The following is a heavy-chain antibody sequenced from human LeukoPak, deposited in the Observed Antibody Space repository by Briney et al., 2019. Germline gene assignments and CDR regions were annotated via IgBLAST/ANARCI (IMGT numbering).Heavy chain of an antibody. D-gene: IGHD3-16*01. Sequence: AAVKVSCKVSGHTLTELSMHWVRQAPGKGLEWMGGFDPEDGETIYAQKFQGRVTMTEDTSTDTAYMELSSLRSEDTAVYYCATDLFMITSADYWGQGTLVTVSS. V-gene: IGHV1-24*01. CDR1: GHTLTELS. J-gene: IGHJ4*02. CDR3: ATDLFMITSADY. CDR2: FDPEDGET.